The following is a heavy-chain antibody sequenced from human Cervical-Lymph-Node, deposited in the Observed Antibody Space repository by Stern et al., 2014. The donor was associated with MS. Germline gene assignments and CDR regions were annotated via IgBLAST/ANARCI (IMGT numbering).Heavy chain of an antibody. Sequence: VQLEESEGAVVQPGRSLRLSCAASGFTFSSSGMHWVPPAPGQGLAWVPVISYDGNHKYYAASVKGRFTISRDNSKNTLHLQMNSVTPDDTAIYYCARDYEDTSMLFDHWGQGTLVTVSS. D-gene: IGHD2-8*01. J-gene: IGHJ4*02. V-gene: IGHV3-30*03. CDR1: GFTFSSSG. CDR2: ISYDGNHK. CDR3: ARDYEDTSMLFDH.